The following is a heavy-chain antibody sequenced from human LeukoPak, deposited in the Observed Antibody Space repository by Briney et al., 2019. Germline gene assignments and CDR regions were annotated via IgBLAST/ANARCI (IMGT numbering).Heavy chain of an antibody. Sequence: ASVKVSCKTSGYIFTSYAVHWVRQAPGQRLEWMGWINVGNGNTKYSQKFQGRVTITRDTSASTAYMELSSLRSEDTAVYYCARSYYDILTGGPKNNWFDPWGQGTLVTVSS. D-gene: IGHD3-9*01. J-gene: IGHJ5*02. CDR2: INVGNGNT. V-gene: IGHV1-3*01. CDR3: ARSYYDILTGGPKNNWFDP. CDR1: GYIFTSYA.